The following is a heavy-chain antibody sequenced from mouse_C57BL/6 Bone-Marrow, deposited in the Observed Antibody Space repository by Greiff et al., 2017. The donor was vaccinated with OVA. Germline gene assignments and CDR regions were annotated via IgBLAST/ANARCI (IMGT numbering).Heavy chain of an antibody. V-gene: IGHV1-61*01. J-gene: IGHJ3*01. CDR3: AKGGYCGFAY. Sequence: QVHVKQPGAELVRPGSSVKLSCKASGYTFTSYWMDWVKQRPGQGLEWIGNIYPSDSETHYNQKFKDKATLTVDKSSSTAYMQLSSLTSKDSAVYYCAKGGYCGFAYWGQGTLVTVSA. CDR1: GYTFTSYW. D-gene: IGHD2-3*01. CDR2: IYPSDSET.